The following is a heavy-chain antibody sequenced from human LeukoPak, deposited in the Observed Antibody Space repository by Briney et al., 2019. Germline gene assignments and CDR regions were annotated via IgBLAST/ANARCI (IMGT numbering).Heavy chain of an antibody. D-gene: IGHD5-18*01. CDR1: GFTFSNYW. CDR3: ARGGGYSYGRHDY. J-gene: IGHJ4*02. Sequence: GGSLRLSCAASGFTFSNYWMYWVRQGPGKGLVWVSRSNGDGSVTTYADSVKGQFTISRDNAKNTLYLQMSSLRAEDTAVYYCARGGGYSYGRHDYWGQGTLVTVSS. V-gene: IGHV3-74*01. CDR2: SNGDGSVT.